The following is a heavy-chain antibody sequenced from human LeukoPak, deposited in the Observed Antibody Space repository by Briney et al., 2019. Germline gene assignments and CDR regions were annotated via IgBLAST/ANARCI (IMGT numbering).Heavy chain of an antibody. CDR2: IIPILGIA. V-gene: IGHV1-69*04. J-gene: IGHJ3*02. D-gene: IGHD2-15*01. CDR1: GGTFSSYA. CDR3: ARGGNGAQRKNAFDI. Sequence: SVKVSCKASGGTFSSYAISWVRQAPGQGLEWMGRIIPILGIANYAQKFQGRVTITADKSTSTAYMELSSLRSEDTAVYYCARGGNGAQRKNAFDIWGQGTMVTVSS.